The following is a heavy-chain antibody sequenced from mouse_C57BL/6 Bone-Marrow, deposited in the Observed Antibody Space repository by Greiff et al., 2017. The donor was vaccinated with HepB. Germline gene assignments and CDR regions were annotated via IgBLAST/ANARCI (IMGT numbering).Heavy chain of an antibody. CDR3: ARSYYSNPTSYYFDY. V-gene: IGHV3-8*01. D-gene: IGHD2-5*01. Sequence: EVQLQQSGPGLAKPSQTLSLTCSVTGYSITSDYWNWVRKFPGNKLEYMGYISYSGSTYYNPSLKSRISITRDTTKNQYYLQLNSVTTEDTATYYCARSYYSNPTSYYFDYWGQGTTLTVSS. CDR2: ISYSGST. J-gene: IGHJ2*01. CDR1: GYSITSDY.